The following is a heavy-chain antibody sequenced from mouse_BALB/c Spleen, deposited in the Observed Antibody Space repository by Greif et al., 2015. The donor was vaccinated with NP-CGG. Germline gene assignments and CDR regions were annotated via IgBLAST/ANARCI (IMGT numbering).Heavy chain of an antibody. CDR3: ARAASWFAY. Sequence: VKLMESGAELAKPGASVKMSCKASGYTFTSYWMHWVKQRPGQGLEWIGYINPSTGYTEYNQKFKDKATLTADKSSSTAYMQLSSLTSYDSAVYYCARAASWFAYWGQGALVTVSA. V-gene: IGHV1-7*01. CDR1: GYTFTSYW. CDR2: INPSTGYT. J-gene: IGHJ3*01.